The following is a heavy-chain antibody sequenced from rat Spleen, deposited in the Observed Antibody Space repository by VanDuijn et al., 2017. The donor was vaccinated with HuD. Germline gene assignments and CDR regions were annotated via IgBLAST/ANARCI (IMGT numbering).Heavy chain of an antibody. CDR3: ARGGYGSYIYGFFDF. CDR2: IWTGGGT. D-gene: IGHD1-3*01. Sequence: QVQLKESGPGLVQPSQTLSLTCTVSGFSLTSYHVSWVRQPPGKSLVWMGIIWTGGGTNYNSAVQSRLSISRDTSKSQVFLKMNSLQTGDTAMYFCARGGYGSYIYGFFDFWGPGTMVTVSS. J-gene: IGHJ1*01. V-gene: IGHV2-16*01. CDR1: GFSLTSYH.